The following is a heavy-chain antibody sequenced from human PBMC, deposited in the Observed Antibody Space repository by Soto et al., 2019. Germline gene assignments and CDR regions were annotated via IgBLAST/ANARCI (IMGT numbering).Heavy chain of an antibody. J-gene: IGHJ4*02. V-gene: IGHV4-59*01. CDR3: ARAGIASAGLHHFDY. CDR2: IYDSGNT. CDR1: GGSINSYY. D-gene: IGHD6-13*01. Sequence: NPSETLSLTCTASGGSINSYYWSWIRQPPGKGLEWIGYIYDSGNTNYNPSLKSRVTMSVDTSKNQFSLKLTSVTAADTAVYHCARAGIASAGLHHFDYWGQGILVTVSS.